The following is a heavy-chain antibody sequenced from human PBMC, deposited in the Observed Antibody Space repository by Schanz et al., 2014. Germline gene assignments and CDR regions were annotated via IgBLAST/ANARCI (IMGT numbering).Heavy chain of an antibody. D-gene: IGHD1-26*01. J-gene: IGHJ4*02. CDR2: IFLNDGGT. V-gene: IGHV1-46*01. CDR1: EYTFTRHY. CDR3: ARERPRKGDFDY. Sequence: QVQWVQSGADVKKPGTAVKVSCKASEYTFTRHYMQWVRQAPGQGLEWLGTIFLNDGGTHSAEKFQGRIIMTRDTSTRTVYLDLSSLRSEDTAVYYCARERPRKGDFDYWGQGTLVTVSS.